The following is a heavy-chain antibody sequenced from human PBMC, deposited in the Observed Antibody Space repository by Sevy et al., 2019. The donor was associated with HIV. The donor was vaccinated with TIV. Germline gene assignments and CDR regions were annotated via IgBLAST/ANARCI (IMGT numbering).Heavy chain of an antibody. CDR1: GFTFSTYG. V-gene: IGHV3-33*01. CDR2: IWYDGSKK. CDR3: ARGICSSTSSYLDY. Sequence: GGSLRLSCAASGFTFSTYGMHWVRQAPGKGLEWVAIIWYDGSKKYYADSVKGRFTISRDSSKNTLFLQMNSLRDEDTAVYYCARGICSSTSSYLDYWGRGTLVTVSS. D-gene: IGHD2-2*01. J-gene: IGHJ4*02.